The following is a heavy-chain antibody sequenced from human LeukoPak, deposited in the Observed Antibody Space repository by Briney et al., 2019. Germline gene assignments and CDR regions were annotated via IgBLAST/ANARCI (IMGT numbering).Heavy chain of an antibody. J-gene: IGHJ4*02. D-gene: IGHD3-10*01. CDR1: GFTFSSYW. CDR3: ARDLRGRVDY. Sequence: GGSLRLSCAASGFTFSSYWMTWVRQAPGKGLEGVANINQYESEKYYVDSVKGRFTISRDNAKNSLYLQMNSLRAEDTAVYYCARDLRGRVDYWGQGTLVTVSS. V-gene: IGHV3-7*01. CDR2: INQYESEK.